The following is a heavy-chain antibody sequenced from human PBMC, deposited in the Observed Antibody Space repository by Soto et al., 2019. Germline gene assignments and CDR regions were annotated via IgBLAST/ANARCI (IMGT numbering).Heavy chain of an antibody. CDR3: VKDESINWYSGHFRH. V-gene: IGHV3-9*01. D-gene: IGHD6-13*01. Sequence: EVQLVESGGGLVQPGRSLRLSCAASGFTFDDYAMHWVRQVPGKGLEWVSGINWNSGSIGYADSVKGRFAISRDNPKNSLQLQMNSLRAEDTAFYYGVKDESINWYSGHFRHWGQCTPVTVSS. CDR2: INWNSGSI. CDR1: GFTFDDYA. J-gene: IGHJ1*01.